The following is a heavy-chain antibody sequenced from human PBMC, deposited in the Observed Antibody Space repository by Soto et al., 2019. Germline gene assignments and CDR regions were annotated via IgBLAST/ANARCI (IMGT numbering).Heavy chain of an antibody. CDR2: ISSSGSTI. D-gene: IGHD2-2*01. CDR3: ARVRSPIVPYFDY. CDR1: GFIFSDYY. Sequence: GGSLRLSCAASGFIFSDYYMSWIRQAPGKGLEWVSYISSSGSTIYYADSVKGRFTISRDNAKNSLYLQMNSLRAEDTAVYYCARVRSPIVPYFDYWGEGTLVTVSS. V-gene: IGHV3-11*01. J-gene: IGHJ4*02.